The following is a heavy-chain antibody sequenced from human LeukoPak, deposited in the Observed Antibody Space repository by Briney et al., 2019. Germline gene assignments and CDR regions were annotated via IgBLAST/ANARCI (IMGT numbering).Heavy chain of an antibody. J-gene: IGHJ4*02. Sequence: SDPLSLTCTVSGGSLSSYYWSWLRQPPREGLEWIGYIYYSGSTHYNPSLKSRVTISVDTSKNQFSLKLTSVTAADAAVYYCARGGGTVTTLDYWGQGALVTVSS. D-gene: IGHD4-17*01. CDR2: IYYSGST. CDR3: ARGGGTVTTLDY. CDR1: GGSLSSYY. V-gene: IGHV4-59*07.